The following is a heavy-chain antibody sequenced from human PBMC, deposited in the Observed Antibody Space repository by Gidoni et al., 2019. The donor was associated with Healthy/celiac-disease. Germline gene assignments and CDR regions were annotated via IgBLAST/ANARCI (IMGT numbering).Heavy chain of an antibody. J-gene: IGHJ6*02. CDR3: ARESIAARIYYYYGMDV. D-gene: IGHD6-6*01. CDR1: GGSISRYY. V-gene: IGHV4-4*07. CDR2: IYTSGST. Sequence: QVQLQESGPGLVKPSATLSLTCTVSGGSISRYYWSWIRQPAGKGLEWIGRIYTSGSTNYNPSLKSRVTMSVDTSKNQFSLKLSSVTAADTAVYYCARESIAARIYYYYGMDVWGQGTTVTVSS.